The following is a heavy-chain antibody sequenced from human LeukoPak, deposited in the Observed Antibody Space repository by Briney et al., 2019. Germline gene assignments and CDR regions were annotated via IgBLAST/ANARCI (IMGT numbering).Heavy chain of an antibody. V-gene: IGHV4-38-2*02. CDR3: ARGGRHIVVVTAILYYYYYYMDV. CDR2: IYHSGST. Sequence: PSETLSLTCTVSGYSISSGYYWGWIRQPPGKGLEWIGSIYHSGSTYYNPSLKSRVTISVDTSKNQFSLKLSSVTAADTAVYYCARGGRHIVVVTAILYYYYYYMDVWGKGTTVTISS. J-gene: IGHJ6*03. D-gene: IGHD2-21*02. CDR1: GYSISSGYY.